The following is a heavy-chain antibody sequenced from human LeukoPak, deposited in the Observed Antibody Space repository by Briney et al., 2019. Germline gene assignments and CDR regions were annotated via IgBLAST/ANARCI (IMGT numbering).Heavy chain of an antibody. J-gene: IGHJ3*02. V-gene: IGHV3-30*18. CDR3: AKESNGLDI. Sequence: PGRSLRLSCAASGFTFDDYAMHWVRQAPGKGLEWVAIVWSGGSRNTYADSVKGRFTISRDNSKNTLYLQMNSLRVEDTAIYYCAKESNGLDIWGRGTMVIVTS. CDR2: VWSGGSRN. D-gene: IGHD2-8*01. CDR1: GFTFDDYA.